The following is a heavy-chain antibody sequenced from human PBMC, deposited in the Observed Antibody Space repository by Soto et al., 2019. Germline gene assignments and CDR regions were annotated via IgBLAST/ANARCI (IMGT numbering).Heavy chain of an antibody. CDR3: AREAAEYSGYDDAFDI. V-gene: IGHV4-59*12. CDR2: IYYSGST. Sequence: SETLSLTYTVSGGSISSYYWSWIRQPPGKGLEWIAYIYYSGSTNHNPSLKSRVTISIDTSKNQFSLQLNSVTPEDTAVYYCAREAAEYSGYDDAFDIWGQGTMVTVSS. J-gene: IGHJ3*02. D-gene: IGHD5-12*01. CDR1: GGSISSYY.